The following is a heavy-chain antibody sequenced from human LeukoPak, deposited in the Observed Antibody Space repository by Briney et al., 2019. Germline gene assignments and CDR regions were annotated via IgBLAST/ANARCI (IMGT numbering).Heavy chain of an antibody. V-gene: IGHV1-2*02. D-gene: IGHD6-13*01. CDR2: INPNSGGT. Sequence: GASVKVSCKASGYTFTGYYMHWVRQAPGQGLEWMGWINPNSGGTNYAQKFQGRVTMTRDTSISTAYMELSRLRSEDTAVYYCAREAADYYYYYMDVWGKGTTVTISS. CDR1: GYTFTGYY. J-gene: IGHJ6*03. CDR3: AREAADYYYYYMDV.